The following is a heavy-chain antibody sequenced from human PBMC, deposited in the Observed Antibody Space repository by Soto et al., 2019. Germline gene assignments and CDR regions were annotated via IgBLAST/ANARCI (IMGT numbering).Heavy chain of an antibody. J-gene: IGHJ6*02. CDR2: ISYSGST. CDR3: ARDAETKGLSYYYAMDV. CDR1: GGSINSGDYY. Sequence: SETLSLTCTVSGGSINSGDYYWSWIRQPPGKGLEWIGYISYSGSTDYNPALKSRVTISVDTSKNEFSLRLSSVTAADTAVYYCARDAETKGLSYYYAMDVWGQGTTVTVSS. V-gene: IGHV4-30-4*01.